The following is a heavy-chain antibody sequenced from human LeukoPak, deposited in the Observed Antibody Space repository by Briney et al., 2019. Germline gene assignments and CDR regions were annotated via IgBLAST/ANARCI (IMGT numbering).Heavy chain of an antibody. V-gene: IGHV3-13*01. CDR1: GFTFSSYD. D-gene: IGHD5-24*01. J-gene: IGHJ4*02. CDR2: IGTAGDT. CDR3: VRRDGYNALDY. Sequence: SGGSLRLSCAASGFTFSSYDMHWVRQVIGKGLEWVSSIGTAGDTYYPGSVRGRFTISRENAKNSLYLQMNSLRAGDTAMYYCVRRDGYNALDYWGQGTLVTVSS.